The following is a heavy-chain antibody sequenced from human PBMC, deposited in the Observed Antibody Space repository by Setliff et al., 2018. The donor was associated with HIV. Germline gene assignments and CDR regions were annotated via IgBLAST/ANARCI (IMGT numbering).Heavy chain of an antibody. V-gene: IGHV3-11*01. D-gene: IGHD3-3*01. CDR1: GFTFSHYY. CDR2: ISGSGTTI. Sequence: GGSLRLSCAVSGFTFSHYYMSWIRQAPGKGLQWVSDISGSGTTIYYADSVKGRFTISRDNAKNSLYLQMNSLRADDTAVYYCARGRVESFWSDLIPSDYWGQGTLVTVSS. J-gene: IGHJ4*02. CDR3: ARGRVESFWSDLIPSDY.